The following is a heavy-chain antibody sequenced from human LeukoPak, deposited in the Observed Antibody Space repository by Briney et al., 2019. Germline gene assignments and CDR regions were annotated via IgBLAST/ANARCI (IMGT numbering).Heavy chain of an antibody. CDR1: GGSFSGYY. D-gene: IGHD6-19*01. J-gene: IGHJ4*02. Sequence: SETLSLTCAVYGGSFSGYYWGWIRQPPGKGLEWIGEINHSGSTNYNPSLKSRVTISVDTSKNQFSLKLSSVTAADTAVYYCASHYSSGGFDYWGQGTLVTVSS. CDR3: ASHYSSGGFDY. V-gene: IGHV4-34*01. CDR2: INHSGST.